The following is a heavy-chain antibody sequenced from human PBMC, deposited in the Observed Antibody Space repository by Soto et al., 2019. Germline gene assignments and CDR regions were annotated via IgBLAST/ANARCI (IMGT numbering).Heavy chain of an antibody. CDR3: AKKMIPVTTAPEYFDL. CDR2: ISGSGGST. CDR1: GFTFSSYA. Sequence: GGSLRLSCAASGFTFSSYAMSWVRQAPGKGLEWVSAISGSGGSTYYADSVKGRFTISRDNSKNTLYLQMNSLRAEDTAVYYCAKKMIPVTTAPEYFDLWGRGTLVTVSS. V-gene: IGHV3-23*01. J-gene: IGHJ2*01. D-gene: IGHD4-17*01.